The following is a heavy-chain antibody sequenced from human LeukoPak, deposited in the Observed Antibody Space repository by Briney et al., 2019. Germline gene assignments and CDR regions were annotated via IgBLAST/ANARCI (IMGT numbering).Heavy chain of an antibody. Sequence: GGSLRLSCAASGFTFSNAWMSWVRQAPGKGLEWVGRIKSKTDGGTADYAASVRGRFTISRDDSKNTLYLQMHSLKTEDTAVYYCITDYFGSGSYYTSPNYWGQGTLVTVSS. D-gene: IGHD3-10*01. CDR1: GFTFSNAW. V-gene: IGHV3-15*01. CDR3: ITDYFGSGSYYTSPNY. J-gene: IGHJ4*02. CDR2: IKSKTDGGTA.